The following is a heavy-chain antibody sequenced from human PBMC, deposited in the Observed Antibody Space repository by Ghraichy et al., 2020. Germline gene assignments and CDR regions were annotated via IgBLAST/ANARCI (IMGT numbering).Heavy chain of an antibody. V-gene: IGHV1-46*01. CDR1: GYTFTSYH. J-gene: IGHJ4*02. D-gene: IGHD6-19*01. CDR2: VNPNSGST. Sequence: ASVKVSCKASGYTFTSYHMHWVRQAPGQGLEWMGMVNPNSGSTSYAQKFQGRVTVTRDKSTSTVYMELSSLTSEDTAVYYCARGMYNSGSYFDYWGLGTLVTVSS. CDR3: ARGMYNSGSYFDY.